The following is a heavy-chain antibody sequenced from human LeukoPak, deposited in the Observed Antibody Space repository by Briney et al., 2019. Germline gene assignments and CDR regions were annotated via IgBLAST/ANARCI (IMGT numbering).Heavy chain of an antibody. J-gene: IGHJ4*02. Sequence: PSQTLSLTCAVSGGSISSGGYSWSWIRQPPGKGLEWIGYIYHSGSTYYNPSLKSQVTISVDRSKNQFSLKLSSVTAADTAVYYCARGPYYYDSSGYYDYWGQGTLDTVSS. V-gene: IGHV4-30-2*01. CDR2: IYHSGST. CDR3: ARGPYYYDSSGYYDY. CDR1: GGSISSGGYS. D-gene: IGHD3-22*01.